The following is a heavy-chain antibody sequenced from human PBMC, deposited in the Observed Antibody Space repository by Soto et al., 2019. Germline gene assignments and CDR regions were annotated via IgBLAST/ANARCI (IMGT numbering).Heavy chain of an antibody. V-gene: IGHV3-9*01. D-gene: IGHD4-17*01. CDR1: GFTFDDYD. CDR2: ISWNSGSI. CDR3: AKGKVTSFYYYGMDV. J-gene: IGHJ6*02. Sequence: EVPLVESGGGLVQTGRSLRLSCAVSGFTFDDYDMHWVRQAPGKGLEWVSGISWNSGSIGYADSVKGRFTISRDNAKNSLCLQMNSLRVEDTALYYCAKGKVTSFYYYGMDVWGQGTTVTVSS.